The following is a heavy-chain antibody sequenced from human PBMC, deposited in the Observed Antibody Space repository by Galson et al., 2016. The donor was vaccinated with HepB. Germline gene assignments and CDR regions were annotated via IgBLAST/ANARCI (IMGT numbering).Heavy chain of an antibody. V-gene: IGHV3-66*02. CDR3: TRDGWTSNWFGY. J-gene: IGHJ5*01. D-gene: IGHD6-19*01. CDR1: GFTVSTDY. Sequence: SLRLSCAGSGFTVSTDYMSWVRQAPGKGLEWVSIIYSGGSTYYADSVKGRFSISRDNSKNTLYLQMDSLRVEDTAVYYGTRDGWTSNWFGYWGQGTLVTVSS. CDR2: IYSGGST.